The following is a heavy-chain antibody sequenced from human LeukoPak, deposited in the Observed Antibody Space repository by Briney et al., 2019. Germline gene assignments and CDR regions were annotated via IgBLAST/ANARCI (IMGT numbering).Heavy chain of an antibody. CDR3: ARDLVTMIVVVNDAFYI. J-gene: IGHJ3*02. CDR2: IYYSGST. V-gene: IGHV4-39*07. Sequence: SETLSLTCTVSGGSISSSSYYWGWIRQPPGKGLEWIGSIYYSGSTYYNPSLKSRVTISVDTSKNQFSLKLSSVTAADTAVYYCARDLVTMIVVVNDAFYIWGPGTMVTVSS. CDR1: GGSISSSSYY. D-gene: IGHD3-22*01.